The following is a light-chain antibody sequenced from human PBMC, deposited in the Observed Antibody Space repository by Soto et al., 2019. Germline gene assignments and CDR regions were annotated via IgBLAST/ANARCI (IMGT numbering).Light chain of an antibody. CDR1: QTISTY. J-gene: IGKJ2*01. CDR3: QQSDSTPYT. CDR2: DAS. V-gene: IGKV1-39*01. Sequence: DIQMTQSPSSLSASVGDRFTIAFRASQTISTYLNWYQQKPGKAPRLLIYDASSLLSGVPSRFSGSGSGTDFTLTIASLQPEDFSTYYCQQSDSTPYTFGQGTKVDI.